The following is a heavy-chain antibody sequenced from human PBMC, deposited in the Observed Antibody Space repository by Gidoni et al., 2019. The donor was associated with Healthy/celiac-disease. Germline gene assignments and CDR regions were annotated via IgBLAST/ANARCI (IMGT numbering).Heavy chain of an antibody. Sequence: EVQLLESGGGLVQPGGSLRLSCAASGFTFSSYAMSWVRQAPGKGLEWVSAISGSGGSTYYADSVKGRFTISRDNSKNTLYLQMNSLRAEDTAVYYCAKDTHTSSWYRVRDLTLDYWGQGTLVTVSS. V-gene: IGHV3-23*01. J-gene: IGHJ4*02. CDR2: ISGSGGST. CDR1: GFTFSSYA. D-gene: IGHD6-13*01. CDR3: AKDTHTSSWYRVRDLTLDY.